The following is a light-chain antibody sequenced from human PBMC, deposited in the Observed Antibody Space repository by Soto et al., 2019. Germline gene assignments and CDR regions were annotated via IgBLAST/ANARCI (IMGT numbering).Light chain of an antibody. CDR2: VNSDGTH. CDR3: HTWGTGFRV. Sequence: QPVLTQSPSASASLGASVKLTCTLSSGHSSYTIAWHQQQPEKGPRYLMKVNSDGTHIKGDGIPDRFSGSSSESERYLTIASLQSEDEADYYWHTWGTGFRVFGGGTKVTVL. J-gene: IGLJ3*02. CDR1: SGHSSYT. V-gene: IGLV4-69*01.